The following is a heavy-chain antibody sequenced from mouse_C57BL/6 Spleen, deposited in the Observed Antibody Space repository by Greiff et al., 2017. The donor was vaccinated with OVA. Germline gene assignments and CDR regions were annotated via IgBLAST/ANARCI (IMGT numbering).Heavy chain of an antibody. J-gene: IGHJ1*03. V-gene: IGHV3-8*01. CDR1: GYSITSYY. CDR3: ARCGSTPHCYFDV. D-gene: IGHD1-1*01. Sequence: EVKLVESGPGLAKPSQSLTLTCSVTGYSITSYYWNWVRKFPGKKLEYMGYISYSGSTYYNPSLKSRISITRDTSKNKYYLQLNSVTTEDTATYYCARCGSTPHCYFDVWGTGTTVTVSS. CDR2: ISYSGST.